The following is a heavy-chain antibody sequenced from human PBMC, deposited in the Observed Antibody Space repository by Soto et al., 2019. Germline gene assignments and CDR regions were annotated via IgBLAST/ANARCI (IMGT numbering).Heavy chain of an antibody. J-gene: IGHJ3*02. CDR3: AKEEKGYSSSSFMLWAAFDI. CDR1: RFTFSLNA. D-gene: IGHD6-13*01. CDR2: ISASGGRT. Sequence: GGSLRLSCEASRFTFSLNAMNWVRQAPGKGLEWVSVISASGGRTSYADSVKGRFTISRDNSKNTLYLQMNSLTAEDTAVYYCAKEEKGYSSSSFMLWAAFDIWGQGTVVTVSS. V-gene: IGHV3-23*01.